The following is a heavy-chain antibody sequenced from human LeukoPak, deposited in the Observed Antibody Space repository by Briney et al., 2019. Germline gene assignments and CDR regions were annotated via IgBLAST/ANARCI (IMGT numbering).Heavy chain of an antibody. CDR2: ISGSGGST. J-gene: IGHJ3*02. CDR3: AKDFPPTSGGSFNAFDI. CDR1: GFTFSSYA. V-gene: IGHV3-23*01. Sequence: PGGSLRLSCAASGFTFSSYAMSWVRQAPGKGLEWVSAISGSGGSTYYADSVKGRLTISRDNSKNTLYLQMNSLRAEDTAVYYCAKDFPPTSGGSFNAFDIWGQGTMVTVSS. D-gene: IGHD2-15*01.